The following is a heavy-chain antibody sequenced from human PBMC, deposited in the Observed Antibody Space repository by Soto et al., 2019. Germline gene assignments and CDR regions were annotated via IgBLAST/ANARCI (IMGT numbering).Heavy chain of an antibody. V-gene: IGHV6-1*01. CDR2: TYYRSKWYN. CDR3: ARDPIVVVPAAIGLPYYYYYGMDV. CDR1: GDSVSSNSAA. J-gene: IGHJ6*02. D-gene: IGHD2-2*01. Sequence: QSPTLSLTCAISGDSVSSNSAAWNWIRQSPSRGLEWLGRTYYRSKWYNDYAVSVKSRITINPDTSKNQFSLQLNSVTPEDTAVYYCARDPIVVVPAAIGLPYYYYYGMDVWGQGTTVTVSS.